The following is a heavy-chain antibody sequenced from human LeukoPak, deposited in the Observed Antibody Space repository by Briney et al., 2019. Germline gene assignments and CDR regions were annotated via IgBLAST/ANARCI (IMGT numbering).Heavy chain of an antibody. CDR1: GYTFTSYY. D-gene: IGHD2-2*01. V-gene: IGHV1-46*01. CDR3: ARGKAVPAAPGLSWFDP. Sequence: ASVKVSCKAPGYTFTSYYMHWVRQAPGQGLEWMGIINPSGGSTTYAQKFQGRVTMTRDMSTSTVYMELSSLRSEDTAVYYCARGKAVPAAPGLSWFDPWGQGTLVTVSS. J-gene: IGHJ5*02. CDR2: INPSGGST.